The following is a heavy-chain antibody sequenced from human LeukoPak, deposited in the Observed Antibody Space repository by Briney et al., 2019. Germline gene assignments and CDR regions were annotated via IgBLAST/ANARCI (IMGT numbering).Heavy chain of an antibody. Sequence: GGSLRLSCAASGFTFSSYAMHWVRQAPGKGLEYVSAISSNGGSTYYANSVKGRFTVSRDNSKNTLYLQMGSLRAEDMAVYYCARFDDYGLYWGQGTLVTVSS. J-gene: IGHJ4*02. V-gene: IGHV3-64*01. CDR1: GFTFSSYA. CDR3: ARFDDYGLY. CDR2: ISSNGGST. D-gene: IGHD4-17*01.